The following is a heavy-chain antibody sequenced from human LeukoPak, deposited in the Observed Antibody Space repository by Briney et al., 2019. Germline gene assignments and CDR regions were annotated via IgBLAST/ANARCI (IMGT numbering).Heavy chain of an antibody. CDR2: ISWDGGST. CDR3: AKDSRHYYDSSGYPYFDY. D-gene: IGHD3-22*01. J-gene: IGHJ4*02. CDR1: GFTFDDYT. Sequence: PGGSLRLSCAASGFTFDDYTMHWVRQAPGKGLEWVSLISWDGGSTYYADSVKGRFTISRDNSKNSLYLQMNSLRTEDTALYYCAKDSRHYYDSSGYPYFDYWGQGTLVTVSS. V-gene: IGHV3-43*01.